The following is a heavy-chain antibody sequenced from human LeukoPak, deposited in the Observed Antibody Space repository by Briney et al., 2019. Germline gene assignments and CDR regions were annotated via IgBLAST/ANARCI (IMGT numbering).Heavy chain of an antibody. CDR1: GFTFSSYA. D-gene: IGHD2-21*02. V-gene: IGHV3-53*01. CDR2: IYSGGST. J-gene: IGHJ3*02. Sequence: HPGGSLRLSCAASGFTFSSYAMSWVRQAPGKGLEWVSVIYSGGSTYYADSVKGRFTISRDNSKNTLYLQMNSLRAEDTAVYYCARGCGDCPVLGAFDIWGQGTMVTVSS. CDR3: ARGCGDCPVLGAFDI.